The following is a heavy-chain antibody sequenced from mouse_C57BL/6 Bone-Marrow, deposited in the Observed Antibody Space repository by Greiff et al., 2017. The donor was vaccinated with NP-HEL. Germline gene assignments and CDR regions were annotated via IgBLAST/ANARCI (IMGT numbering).Heavy chain of an antibody. J-gene: IGHJ4*01. CDR1: GFTFSDSG. CDR2: ISSGSSTI. Sequence: EVQRVESGGGLVKPGGSLKLSCAASGFTFSDSGMHWVRQAPEQGLEWVAYISSGSSTIYYADTVQGRFTISRDNAKNTLFLQMTSLRSEDTAMYYCARNPSYYYGSSYDYAMDYWGQGTSVTVSS. V-gene: IGHV5-17*01. CDR3: ARNPSYYYGSSYDYAMDY. D-gene: IGHD1-1*01.